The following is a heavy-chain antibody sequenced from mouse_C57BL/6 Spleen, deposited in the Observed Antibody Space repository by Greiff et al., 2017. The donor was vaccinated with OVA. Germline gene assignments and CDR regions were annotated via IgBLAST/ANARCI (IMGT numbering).Heavy chain of an antibody. CDR2: IHPNSGST. Sequence: QVQLKQPGAELVKPGASVKLSCKASGYTFTSYWMHWVKQRPGQGLEWIGMIHPNSGSTNYNEKFKSKATLTVDKSSSTAYMQLSSLTSEDSAVYYGALTVVGAMDYWGQGTSVTVSS. CDR1: GYTFTSYW. CDR3: ALTVVGAMDY. D-gene: IGHD1-1*01. J-gene: IGHJ4*01. V-gene: IGHV1-64*01.